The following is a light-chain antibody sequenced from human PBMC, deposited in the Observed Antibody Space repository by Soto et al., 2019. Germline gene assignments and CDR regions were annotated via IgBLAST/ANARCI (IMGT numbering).Light chain of an antibody. Sequence: DIQMTQSPSTLSASVGDRVTINCRASQAISRWLAWYQQKPGRTPKLLIYDVSDLESGVPSRFSGSGSGTEFTLTISNLQPDDFATYYCQQYHTLGTFGQGTKVEIK. CDR3: QQYHTLGT. V-gene: IGKV1-5*01. CDR2: DVS. J-gene: IGKJ1*01. CDR1: QAISRW.